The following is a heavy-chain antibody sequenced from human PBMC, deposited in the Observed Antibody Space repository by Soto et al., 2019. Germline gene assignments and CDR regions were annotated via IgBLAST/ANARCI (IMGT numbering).Heavy chain of an antibody. CDR3: ARYYDILTGPRRHNWFDP. D-gene: IGHD3-9*01. Sequence: SETPSLTCAVYGGSFSGYYWSWIRQPPGKGLEWIGEINHSGSTNYNPSLKSRVTISVDTSKNQFSLKLSSVTAADTAVYYCARYYDILTGPRRHNWFDPWGQGTLVTVSS. CDR1: GGSFSGYY. V-gene: IGHV4-34*01. J-gene: IGHJ5*02. CDR2: INHSGST.